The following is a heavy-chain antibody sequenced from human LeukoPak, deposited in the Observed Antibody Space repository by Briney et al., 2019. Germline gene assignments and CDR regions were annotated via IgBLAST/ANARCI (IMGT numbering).Heavy chain of an antibody. CDR1: GFTFSSYS. D-gene: IGHD3-22*01. Sequence: PSGGPLRLSCAASGFTFSSYSMNWVRQAPGKGLEWVSYISSSSSTIYYADSVKGRFTISRDNAKNSLYLQMNSLRAEDTAVYYCARVIVTNYYYYMDVWGKGTTVTVSS. J-gene: IGHJ6*03. CDR2: ISSSSSTI. CDR3: ARVIVTNYYYYMDV. V-gene: IGHV3-48*01.